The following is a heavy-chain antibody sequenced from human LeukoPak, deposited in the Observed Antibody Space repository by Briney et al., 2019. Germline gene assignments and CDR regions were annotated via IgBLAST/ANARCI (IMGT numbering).Heavy chain of an antibody. D-gene: IGHD5-24*01. CDR1: GYTFASYD. CDR2: MNPNSGNT. CDR3: ARDLRIAGYKAPNSGFDY. V-gene: IGHV1-8*03. Sequence: ASVKVSCKASGYTFASYDINWVRQATGQGLEWMGWMNPNSGNTGYAQKFQGRVTITRNTSISTAYMELSSLRSEDTAVYYCARDLRIAGYKAPNSGFDYWGQGTLVTVSS. J-gene: IGHJ4*02.